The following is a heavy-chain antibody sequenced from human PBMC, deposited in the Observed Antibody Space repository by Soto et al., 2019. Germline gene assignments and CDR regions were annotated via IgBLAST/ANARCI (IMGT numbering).Heavy chain of an antibody. Sequence: EVQLVESGGGLVQPGGSLRLSCAASGFTFSSYWMSWVRQAPGKGLEWVANIKKDGSEKYYVDSVKGRFTISRDNAKNSLYLQMNSLRAEDTAVYYCARVTGSAVAGTGAFDIWGQGTMVTVSS. CDR2: IKKDGSEK. CDR3: ARVTGSAVAGTGAFDI. CDR1: GFTFSSYW. J-gene: IGHJ3*02. V-gene: IGHV3-7*01. D-gene: IGHD6-19*01.